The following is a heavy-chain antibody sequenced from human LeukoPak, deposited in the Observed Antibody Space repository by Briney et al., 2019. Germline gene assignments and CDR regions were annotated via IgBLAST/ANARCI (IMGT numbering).Heavy chain of an antibody. J-gene: IGHJ4*02. V-gene: IGHV3-21*01. Sequence: PGGSLRLSCAASGFTFSSYSMNWVRQAPGKGLEWVSSIISSSSYIYYADSVKGRFTISRDNAKNSLYLQMNSLRAEDTAVYYCARDPITMVRGVRSYYFDYWGQGTLVTVSS. CDR2: IISSSSYI. D-gene: IGHD3-10*01. CDR3: ARDPITMVRGVRSYYFDY. CDR1: GFTFSSYS.